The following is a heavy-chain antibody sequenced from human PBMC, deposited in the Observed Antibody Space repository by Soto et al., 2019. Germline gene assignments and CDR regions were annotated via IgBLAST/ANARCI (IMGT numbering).Heavy chain of an antibody. Sequence: GASVKVSCKASGGTFSSYTISWVRQAPGQGLEWMGRIIPILGIANYAQKFQGRVTITADKSTSTAYMELSSLRSEDTAVYYCARAPGKVATRDYYYYYMDVWGKGTTVTVSS. V-gene: IGHV1-69*02. CDR2: IIPILGIA. CDR1: GGTFSSYT. J-gene: IGHJ6*03. D-gene: IGHD5-12*01. CDR3: ARAPGKVATRDYYYYYMDV.